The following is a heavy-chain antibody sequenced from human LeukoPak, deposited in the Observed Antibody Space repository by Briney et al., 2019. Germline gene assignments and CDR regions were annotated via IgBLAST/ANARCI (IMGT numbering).Heavy chain of an antibody. Sequence: PSETLSLTRTVSGGSISNYYWSWIRQPPGKELEWSGSIFYTGNTNYNPSLKSRVTISVDTSRSQFSLKLNSVTAADTAVYYCVRFSISWSYFDSWGQGTLVTVSS. J-gene: IGHJ4*02. D-gene: IGHD6-13*01. V-gene: IGHV4-59*08. CDR1: GGSISNYY. CDR3: VRFSISWSYFDS. CDR2: IFYTGNT.